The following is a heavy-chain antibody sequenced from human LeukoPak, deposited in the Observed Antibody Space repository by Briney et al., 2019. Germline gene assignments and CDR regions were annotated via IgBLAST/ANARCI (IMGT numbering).Heavy chain of an antibody. D-gene: IGHD1-26*01. CDR2: INPSGGST. CDR3: ARVSGSYVYFDY. J-gene: IGHJ4*02. CDR1: GYTFTGYY. Sequence: ASVKVSCKASGYTFTGYYMHWVRQAPGQGHEWMGIINPSGGSTTYAQKFQDRVTMTRDTSTTTVYMQLSSLRSEDTAVYYCARVSGSYVYFDYWGQGTLVTVSS. V-gene: IGHV1-46*01.